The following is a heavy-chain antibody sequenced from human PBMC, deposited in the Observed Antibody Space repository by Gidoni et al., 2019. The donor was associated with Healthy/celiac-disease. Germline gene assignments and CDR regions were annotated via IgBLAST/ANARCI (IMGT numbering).Heavy chain of an antibody. D-gene: IGHD4-17*01. Sequence: EVQLVQSGAEVKKPGESLRIACKGSGHTFTSYWISWVRQMPGKGLEWMGKIDPSGSYTSYSPSFQGHVSFSADKSINTAYLQWSSLKASDTAMYFCSMSTYGDYYYHYYMDVWGEGTTVTVSS. V-gene: IGHV5-10-1*03. CDR2: IDPSGSYT. J-gene: IGHJ6*03. CDR3: SMSTYGDYYYHYYMDV. CDR1: GHTFTSYW.